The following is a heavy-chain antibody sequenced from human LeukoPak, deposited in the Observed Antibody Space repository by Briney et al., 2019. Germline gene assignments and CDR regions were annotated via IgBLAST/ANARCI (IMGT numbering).Heavy chain of an antibody. CDR3: ATGGVAARPIDY. J-gene: IGHJ4*02. Sequence: SETLSLTCAVYGGSFSGYYWSWIRQPPGKGLEWIGEINHSGSTYYNPSLKSRVTISVDTSKNQFSLKLSSVTAADTAVYYCATGGVAARPIDYWGQGTLVTVSS. CDR1: GGSFSGYY. CDR2: INHSGST. D-gene: IGHD6-6*01. V-gene: IGHV4-34*01.